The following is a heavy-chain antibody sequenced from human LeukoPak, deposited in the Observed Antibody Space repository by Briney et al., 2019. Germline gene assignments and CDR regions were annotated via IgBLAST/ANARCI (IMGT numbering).Heavy chain of an antibody. CDR1: GFTFSSYA. J-gene: IGHJ4*02. Sequence: GGSLRLSCAASGFTFSSYAMSWVRQAPGKGLEWVSAISGSGGSTYYADSVKGRFTIPRDNSKNTLYLQMNSLRAEDTAVYYCAKGIVVVITYFDYWGQGTLVTVSS. D-gene: IGHD3-22*01. CDR2: ISGSGGST. CDR3: AKGIVVVITYFDY. V-gene: IGHV3-23*01.